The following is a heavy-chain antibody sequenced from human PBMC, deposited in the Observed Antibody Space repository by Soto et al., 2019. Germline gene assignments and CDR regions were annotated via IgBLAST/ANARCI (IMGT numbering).Heavy chain of an antibody. Sequence: QLQLQESGSRLVKSSETLSLTCAVSGDTISTGGYSWAWIRQPPGKPLEWIGHTYHSGNPYYNPSPNSRVTTSMDRTQTQLSLTLPSVTAAATAMFSSASEPYYHYVANFHPLSLRTLVTVSS. V-gene: IGHV4-30-2*01. J-gene: IGHJ5*02. D-gene: IGHD3-16*01. CDR3: ASEPYYHYVANFHP. CDR1: GDTISTGGYS. CDR2: TYHSGNP.